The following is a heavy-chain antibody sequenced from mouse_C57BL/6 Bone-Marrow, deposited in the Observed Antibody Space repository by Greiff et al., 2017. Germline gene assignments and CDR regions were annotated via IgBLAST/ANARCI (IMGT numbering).Heavy chain of an antibody. CDR1: GYTFTSYW. D-gene: IGHD2-4*01. CDR3: AISTMIRSFAY. CDR2: IDPSDSYT. J-gene: IGHJ3*01. Sequence: VQLQQPGAELVMPGASVKLSCKASGYTFTSYWMHWVKQRPGQGLEWIGEIDPSDSYTNYNQKFKGKSTLTVDKSSSTAYMQLSSLTSEDSAVYYGAISTMIRSFAYWGQGTLVTVSA. V-gene: IGHV1-69*01.